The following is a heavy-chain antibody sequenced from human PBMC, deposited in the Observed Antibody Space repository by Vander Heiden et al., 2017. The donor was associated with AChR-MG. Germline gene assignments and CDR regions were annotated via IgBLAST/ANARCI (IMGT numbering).Heavy chain of an antibody. Sequence: QVQLVQSGAEVKKPGASVKVSCKASGYTFTSYGISWVRQAPGQGLEWMGWISAYNGNTNYAQKLQGRVTMTTDTSTSTAYMELRSLRSDDTAVYYCARAEYDFWSGYSNWFDPWGQGTLVTVSS. D-gene: IGHD3-3*01. V-gene: IGHV1-18*01. CDR2: ISAYNGNT. J-gene: IGHJ5*02. CDR1: GYTFTSYG. CDR3: ARAEYDFWSGYSNWFDP.